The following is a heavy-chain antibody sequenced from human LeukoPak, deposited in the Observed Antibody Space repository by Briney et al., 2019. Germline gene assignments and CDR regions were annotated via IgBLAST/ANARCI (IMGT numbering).Heavy chain of an antibody. Sequence: ASVKVSCKASGGTFSSYAIGWVRQAPGQGLEWMGRIIPILGIANYAQKFQGRVTITADKSTSTAYMELSSLRSEDTAVYYCARDLGEGSYSSGKEGSCWGQGTLVTVSS. CDR1: GGTFSSYA. D-gene: IGHD6-19*01. CDR3: ARDLGEGSYSSGKEGSC. J-gene: IGHJ4*02. V-gene: IGHV1-69*04. CDR2: IIPILGIA.